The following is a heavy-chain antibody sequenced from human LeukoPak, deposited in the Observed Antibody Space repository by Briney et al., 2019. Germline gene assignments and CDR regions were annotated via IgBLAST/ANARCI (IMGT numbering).Heavy chain of an antibody. CDR1: GGSISSYY. V-gene: IGHV4-59*01. Sequence: SETLSLACTVSGGSISSYYWSWIRQPPGKGLEWIGYIYYSGSTNYNPSLKSRVTISVDTSKTQFSLKLSSVTAADTAVYYCARENIYDSSGYYYSIGMDVWGQWTAVTVSS. CDR2: IYYSGST. J-gene: IGHJ6*02. CDR3: ARENIYDSSGYYYSIGMDV. D-gene: IGHD3-22*01.